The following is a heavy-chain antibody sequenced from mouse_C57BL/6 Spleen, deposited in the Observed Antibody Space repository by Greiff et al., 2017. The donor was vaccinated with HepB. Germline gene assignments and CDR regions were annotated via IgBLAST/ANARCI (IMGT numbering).Heavy chain of an antibody. J-gene: IGHJ2*01. CDR2: ISYDGSN. D-gene: IGHD1-1*01. V-gene: IGHV3-6*01. CDR1: GYSITSGYY. CDR3: ARVRYYFDY. Sequence: ESGPGLVKPSQSLSLTCSVTGYSITSGYYWNWIRQFPGNKLEWMGYISYDGSNNYNPSLKNRISITRDTSKNQFFLKLNSVTTEDTATYYCARVRYYFDYWGQGTTLTVSS.